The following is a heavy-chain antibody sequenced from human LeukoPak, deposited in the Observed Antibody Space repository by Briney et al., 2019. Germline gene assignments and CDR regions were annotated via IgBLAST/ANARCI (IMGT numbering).Heavy chain of an antibody. CDR2: IIPIFGAA. V-gene: IGHV1-69*01. J-gene: IGHJ4*02. CDR1: GGTFSSYA. CDR3: ARDGQYQLLFL. Sequence: SVKVSCKASGGTFSSYAISWVRQAPGQGLEWMGGIIPIFGAATYAQKFQGRVTITADESTSTAYMELSSLRSEDTAVYYCARDGQYQLLFLWGQGTLVTVSS. D-gene: IGHD2-2*01.